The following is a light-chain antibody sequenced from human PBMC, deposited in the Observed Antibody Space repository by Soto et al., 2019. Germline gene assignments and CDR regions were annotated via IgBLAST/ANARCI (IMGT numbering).Light chain of an antibody. Sequence: DIQMTQSPSSLSASVGDRVTITCRASQSIRSYLNWYQQKPGKAPKLLLYAGSSLQSGVPSRFSGSESGTDFTLIINSLHPDDFATDYCQQSYSIPPTFGQGTRLEIK. CDR3: QQSYSIPPT. V-gene: IGKV1-39*01. CDR2: AGS. CDR1: QSIRSY. J-gene: IGKJ5*01.